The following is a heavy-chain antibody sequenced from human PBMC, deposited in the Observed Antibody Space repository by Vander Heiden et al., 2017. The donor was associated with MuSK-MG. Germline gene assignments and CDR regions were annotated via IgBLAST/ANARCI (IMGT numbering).Heavy chain of an antibody. CDR2: IYSGGTT. CDR3: ARDLGGDFHFLFDY. Sequence: EVQLVESGGGLIQPGGSLRLSCAASGFTVSSNYMSWVRQAPGKGLEWVSVIYSGGTTYYADSVKGRFTISRDNSRNTLYLQMNSLRAEDTALYYCARDLGGDFHFLFDYWGQGTLVTVSS. CDR1: GFTVSSNY. D-gene: IGHD1-26*01. V-gene: IGHV3-53*01. J-gene: IGHJ4*02.